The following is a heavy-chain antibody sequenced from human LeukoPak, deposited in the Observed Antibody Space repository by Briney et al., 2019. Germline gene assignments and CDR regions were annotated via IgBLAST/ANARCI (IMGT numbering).Heavy chain of an antibody. V-gene: IGHV4-30-4*01. CDR3: VRGPFGSGSYYWFDD. CDR1: GGSISSGDYY. J-gene: IGHJ4*02. Sequence: PSETLSLTCTVSGGSISSGDYYWSWIRQPPGTGLEWIGYIYYSGSTYYNPSLMSRLTISVDTSKNQFSLRLSSVTAADTAVYYCVRGPFGSGSYYWFDDWGQGTLVTVSS. CDR2: IYYSGST. D-gene: IGHD3-10*01.